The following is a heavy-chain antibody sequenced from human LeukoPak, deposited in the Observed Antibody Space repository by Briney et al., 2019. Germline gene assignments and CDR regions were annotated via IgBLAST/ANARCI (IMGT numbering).Heavy chain of an antibody. D-gene: IGHD1-26*01. CDR1: GFTVSSNY. J-gene: IGHJ4*02. Sequence: GGSLRLSCAASGFTVSSNYMSWVRQAPGKGLEWVSVIYSGGSTYYADSVKGRFTISRDNSKSTLYLQMNSLRAEDTAVYYCARAGGSYYVDYFDYWGQGTLVTVSS. CDR3: ARAGGSYYVDYFDY. CDR2: IYSGGST. V-gene: IGHV3-66*01.